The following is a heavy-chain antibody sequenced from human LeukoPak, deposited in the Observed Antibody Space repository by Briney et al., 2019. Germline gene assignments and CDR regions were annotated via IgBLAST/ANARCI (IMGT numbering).Heavy chain of an antibody. Sequence: SVKVSCKASGGTFSSYAISWVRQAPGQGLEWMGGIIPIFGTANYAQKFQGRVTITADESTSTAYMELSSLRSEDTAVYYCARHSGEEHYYYDSSGYYRGVFDYWGQGTLVTVSS. CDR3: ARHSGEEHYYYDSSGYYRGVFDY. V-gene: IGHV1-69*13. J-gene: IGHJ4*02. CDR2: IIPIFGTA. D-gene: IGHD3-22*01. CDR1: GGTFSSYA.